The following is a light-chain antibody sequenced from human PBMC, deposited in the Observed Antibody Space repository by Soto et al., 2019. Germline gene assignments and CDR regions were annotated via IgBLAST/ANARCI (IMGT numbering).Light chain of an antibody. CDR3: CSYAGSYTYV. CDR1: SSDVGGYNY. V-gene: IGLV2-11*01. Sequence: QSALTQPRSVSFSPGQSVTISCTGTSSDVGGYNYVSWYQQHPGKAPKLMIYDVSKRPSGVPDRFSASKSGNTASLTISGLQAEDEADYYCCSYAGSYTYVFGTGTKVTVL. J-gene: IGLJ1*01. CDR2: DVS.